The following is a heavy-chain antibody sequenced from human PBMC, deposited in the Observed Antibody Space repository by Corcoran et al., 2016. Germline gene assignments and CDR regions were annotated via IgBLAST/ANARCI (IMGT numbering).Heavy chain of an antibody. CDR3: ARDHLAVITPFGRGPLVDP. D-gene: IGHD3-22*01. V-gene: IGHV4-31*03. J-gene: IGHJ5*02. CDR2: IYYSGST. CDR1: GGSISSGGYY. Sequence: QVQLQESGPGLVKPSQTLSLTCTVSGGSISSGGYYWSWIRQHPGKGLEWIGYIYYSGSTYYNPSLKSRVTISVDTSKNPFSLKLSSVTAADTAVYYCARDHLAVITPFGRGPLVDPWGQGTLVTVSS.